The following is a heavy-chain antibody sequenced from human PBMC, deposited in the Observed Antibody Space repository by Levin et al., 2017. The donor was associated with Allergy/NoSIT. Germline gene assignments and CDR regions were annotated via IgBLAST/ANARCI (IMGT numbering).Heavy chain of an antibody. CDR1: XXXXXTMR. CDR2: ISGTGGST. J-gene: IGHJ4*02. D-gene: IGHD1-26*01. V-gene: IGHV3-23*01. CDR3: AKYVGVGAYRGAGFDY. Sequence: GESLKISCAAXXXXXXTMRWRRAGRATGKGLEWVSAISGTGGSTYYADSVRGRFTISRDNSKNTLYLQMNGLRAEDTAVYYCAKYVGVGAYRGAGFDYWGQGTLVTVFS.